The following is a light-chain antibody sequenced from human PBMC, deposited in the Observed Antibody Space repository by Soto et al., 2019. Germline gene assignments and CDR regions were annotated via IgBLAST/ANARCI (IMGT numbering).Light chain of an antibody. CDR2: GAS. CDR1: QSISSE. Sequence: EIVMTQSPATLSVSPGERATLSCRASQSISSELAWYQQRPGQPPRLLIYGASTRATGVPDRFTGSGSGSAFTLTISGLQSEDFAVYYCQQGHNWPLTFGQGTRLE. J-gene: IGKJ2*01. V-gene: IGKV3-15*01. CDR3: QQGHNWPLT.